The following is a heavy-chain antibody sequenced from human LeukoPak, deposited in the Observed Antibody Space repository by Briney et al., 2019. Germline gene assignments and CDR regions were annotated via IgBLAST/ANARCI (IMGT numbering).Heavy chain of an antibody. J-gene: IGHJ4*02. CDR2: ISPSIIYT. CDR3: ARDLIAVATTGGYYFDY. Sequence: QLVESGGGLVKPGGSLRLSCAASGFTFSDYYMSWIRQAPGKGPEWLSYISPSIIYTNYADSVKGRFTISRDNAKNSLYLQMNSLRAEDTAVYYCARDLIAVATTGGYYFDYWGQGTLVTVSS. D-gene: IGHD6-19*01. CDR1: GFTFSDYY. V-gene: IGHV3-11*05.